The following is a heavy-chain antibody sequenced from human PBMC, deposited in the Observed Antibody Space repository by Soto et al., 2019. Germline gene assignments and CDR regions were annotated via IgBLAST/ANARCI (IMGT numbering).Heavy chain of an antibody. CDR2: IIPIFGTA. J-gene: IGHJ6*02. CDR1: GGTFSSYA. V-gene: IGHV1-69*13. Sequence: AAVKVSCKASGGTFSSYAISWVRQAPGQGLEWMGGIIPIFGTANYAQKFQGRVTITADESTSTAYMELSSLRSEDTAVYYCAGGGYRDGYKPKFKNDYYYYGMDVWGQGTPVTVSS. D-gene: IGHD5-12*01. CDR3: AGGGYRDGYKPKFKNDYYYYGMDV.